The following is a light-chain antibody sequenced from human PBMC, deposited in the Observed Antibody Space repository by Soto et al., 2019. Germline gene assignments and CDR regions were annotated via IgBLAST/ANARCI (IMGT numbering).Light chain of an antibody. CDR3: QKYTNVPT. CDR1: QGISNY. V-gene: IGKV1-27*01. J-gene: IGKJ4*01. CDR2: AAS. Sequence: DIPMTQSPSSLSASVGDRVTITCRASQGISNYLAWYQQIPGKVPKLLISAASTLQSGVTSRFSGSGSGTDFTLTISSLQPEDVATYYCQKYTNVPTFGGGTKVDIK.